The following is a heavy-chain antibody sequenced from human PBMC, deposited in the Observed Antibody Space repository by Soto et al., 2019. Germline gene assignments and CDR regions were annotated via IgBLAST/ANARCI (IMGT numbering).Heavy chain of an antibody. CDR1: GFTGSSNY. D-gene: IGHD2-2*01. CDR3: ASGGLGYCISTRRAQCMDV. CDR2: IYSGGST. V-gene: IGHV3-53*01. J-gene: IGHJ6*02. Sequence: EVQLVESGGGLIQPGGSLRLSCAASGFTGSSNYMRWVRQAPGKGLEWVSVIYSGGSTYYADSVKGRFTISRYNYKNTLYLQMNSLRAEDTAVYYCASGGLGYCISTRRAQCMDVWGQGTTVTVSS.